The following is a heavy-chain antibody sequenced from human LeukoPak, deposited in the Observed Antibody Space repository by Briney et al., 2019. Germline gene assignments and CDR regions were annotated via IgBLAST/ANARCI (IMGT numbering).Heavy chain of an antibody. CDR3: ARASRYCSSSSCYTNWFDP. Sequence: SETLSLTCSVSGASISSHYWSWIRQPPGKGLEWIGYIHYSGSTNYNTSLQSRLTISIDTSKNQFSLKLSSVTAADTAIYYCARASRYCSSSSCYTNWFDPWGQGTLVTVSS. V-gene: IGHV4-59*11. CDR2: IHYSGST. CDR1: GASISSHY. D-gene: IGHD2-2*02. J-gene: IGHJ5*02.